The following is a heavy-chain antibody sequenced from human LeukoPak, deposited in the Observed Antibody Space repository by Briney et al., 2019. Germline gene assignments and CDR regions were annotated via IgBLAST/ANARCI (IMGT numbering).Heavy chain of an antibody. V-gene: IGHV5-51*01. CDR2: IYPGDSDT. J-gene: IGHJ4*02. D-gene: IGHD3-10*01. CDR3: AREGTSLWFGEATYTDY. Sequence: GESLKISCMGSGYSFTKHWFAWVRQMPGKGLEWMGIIYPGDSDTRYSPSFQGQVTISVDKAISTAYLQWSRLKASDTAMYYCAREGTSLWFGEATYTDYWGQGTLVTVSS. CDR1: GYSFTKHW.